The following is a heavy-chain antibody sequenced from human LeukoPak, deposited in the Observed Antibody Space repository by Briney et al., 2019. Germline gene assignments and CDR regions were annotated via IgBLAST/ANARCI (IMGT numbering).Heavy chain of an antibody. CDR1: GFTFSSYA. CDR2: ISGSGGST. CDR3: ATYEYSSDWYHGY. Sequence: GGSLRLSCAASGFTFSSYAMSWVRQAPGKGLEWVSAISGSGGSTYYADSVKGRFTISRDNSKNTLYLQMNSLRAEDTAVYYCATYEYSSDWYHGYWGQGTLVTVSS. V-gene: IGHV3-23*01. D-gene: IGHD6-19*01. J-gene: IGHJ4*02.